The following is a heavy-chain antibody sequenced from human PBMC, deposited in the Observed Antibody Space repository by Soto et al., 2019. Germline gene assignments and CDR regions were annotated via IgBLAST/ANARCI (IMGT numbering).Heavy chain of an antibody. Sequence: QVQLVQSGAEVKKPGASVKVSCKASGYTFTSYGIIWVRQAPGQGLEWMGWISAYNGNTNYAQKLQGRVTMTTDTPTSTAYTELRSLRSDDTAVYYCARDHPGGGPVTTQPGYWGQGTLVTVSS. CDR2: ISAYNGNT. V-gene: IGHV1-18*01. J-gene: IGHJ4*02. CDR3: ARDHPGGGPVTTQPGY. D-gene: IGHD4-17*01. CDR1: GYTFTSYG.